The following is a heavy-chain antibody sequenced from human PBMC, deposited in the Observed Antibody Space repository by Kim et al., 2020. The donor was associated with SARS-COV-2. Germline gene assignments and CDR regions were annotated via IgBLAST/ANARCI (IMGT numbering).Heavy chain of an antibody. J-gene: IGHJ6*02. CDR3: ARADPANGSGSNYGMDV. V-gene: IGHV1-69*13. Sequence: SVKVSCKDSAGTFSSYAISWVRQAPGQGLEWMGGIIPIFGTANYAQKFQGRVTISADEFTSTAYMELSSLRSEDTAVYYCARADPANGSGSNYGMDVWGQGTTVTVSS. D-gene: IGHD3-10*01. CDR1: AGTFSSYA. CDR2: IIPIFGTA.